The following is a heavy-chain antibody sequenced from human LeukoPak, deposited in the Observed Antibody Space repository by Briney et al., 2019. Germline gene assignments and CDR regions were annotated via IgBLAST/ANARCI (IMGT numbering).Heavy chain of an antibody. CDR2: INPNSGGT. CDR3: ARSAVAGMKGVVGAFDI. Sequence: GASVKVSCKASGYTFTGYYMHWVRQAPGQGLEWMGWINPNSGGTNYAQKFQGWVTMTRDTSISTAYMELSRLRSDDTAVYYCARSAVAGMKGVVGAFDIWGQGTMVTVSS. D-gene: IGHD6-19*01. J-gene: IGHJ3*02. CDR1: GYTFTGYY. V-gene: IGHV1-2*04.